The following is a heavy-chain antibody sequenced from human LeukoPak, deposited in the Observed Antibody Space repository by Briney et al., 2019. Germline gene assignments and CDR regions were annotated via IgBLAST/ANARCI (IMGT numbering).Heavy chain of an antibody. CDR3: ARELGAAYYFDY. Sequence: GASVKVSCKASGYTFTTYHTHWVRQAPGQGLEWIGIINTSGGNTIYAQNFQGRVTMTRDTSTSTVYLELSSLRSEDTAVYYCARELGAAYYFDYWGQGTLVTVSS. D-gene: IGHD1-26*01. CDR2: INTSGGNT. J-gene: IGHJ4*02. V-gene: IGHV1-46*01. CDR1: GYTFTTYH.